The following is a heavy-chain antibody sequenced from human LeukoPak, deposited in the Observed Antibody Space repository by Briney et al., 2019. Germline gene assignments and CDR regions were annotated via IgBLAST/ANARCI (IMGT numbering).Heavy chain of an antibody. CDR1: GGSFSGSY. D-gene: IGHD6-19*01. Sequence: SGTLSLTCSVYGGSFSGSYCCWFRQAPGKGLEWIGEVIHGVRTTYDPSLESRVTISEETSENQFSLRLTSVTAADTAVYYCVLGEVAGEHLQYWGQGSLVTVSS. CDR2: VIHGVRT. CDR3: VLGEVAGEHLQY. V-gene: IGHV4-34*12. J-gene: IGHJ1*01.